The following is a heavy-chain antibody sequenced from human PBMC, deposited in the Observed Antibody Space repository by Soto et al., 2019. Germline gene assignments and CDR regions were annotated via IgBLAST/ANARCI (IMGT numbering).Heavy chain of an antibody. Sequence: PGGSLRLSCSASGFNFKIYGMTWVRQAPGKGLEWISDISTLGTTIHYADSVRDRFTISRDNPTNTVYLHLTSLRDEDTAVYYCARVAIMGVLNSPLFFFDLWGQGTLVTVSS. D-gene: IGHD2-21*01. CDR3: ARVAIMGVLNSPLFFFDL. J-gene: IGHJ4*02. V-gene: IGHV3-48*03. CDR1: GFNFKIYG. CDR2: ISTLGTTI.